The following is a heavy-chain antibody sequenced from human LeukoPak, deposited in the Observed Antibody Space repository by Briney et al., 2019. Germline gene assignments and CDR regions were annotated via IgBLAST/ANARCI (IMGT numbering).Heavy chain of an antibody. CDR2: INPSGGST. CDR1: GYTFTGYY. Sequence: ASVKVSCKASGYTFTGYYMHWVRQAPGQGLEWMGLINPSGGSTRYAQKFQGRVTMTRDMSTSTVYMELSSLRSEDTAVYYCARALPHRRLMDTTMEQHWFDPWGQGTLVTVSS. CDR3: ARALPHRRLMDTTMEQHWFDP. D-gene: IGHD5-18*01. V-gene: IGHV1-46*01. J-gene: IGHJ5*02.